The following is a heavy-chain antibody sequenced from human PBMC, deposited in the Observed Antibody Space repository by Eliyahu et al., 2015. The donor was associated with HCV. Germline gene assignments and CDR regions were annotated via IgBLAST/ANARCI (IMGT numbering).Heavy chain of an antibody. CDR3: ARGHSTSGFDY. J-gene: IGHJ4*02. V-gene: IGHV4-34*01. CDR2: IDHSGSS. CDR1: GESFXGYY. Sequence: QAQLQQWGAGLLKPSESLSLACAVXGESFXGYYWSXIRQSPGKGLEWIGGIDHSGSSQYNPSLKTRVTMXVDASKKHFSLRLSSLTAADTAVYYCARGHSTSGFDYWGQGTLVTVSS. D-gene: IGHD6-13*01.